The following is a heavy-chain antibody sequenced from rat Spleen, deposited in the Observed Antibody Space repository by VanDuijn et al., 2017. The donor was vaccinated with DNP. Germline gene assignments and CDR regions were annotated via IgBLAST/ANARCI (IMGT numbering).Heavy chain of an antibody. CDR3: TTDFERGY. Sequence: EVQLVESGGDLVQPGGSLKLSCIASGFTFNNYYMTWIRQVPGTGLEWVASISASGGSTSYRDSVKGRFTISRDNAKSTLYLQMDSLRSEDTATYYCTTDFERGYWGQGVMVTVSS. D-gene: IGHD1-11*01. V-gene: IGHV5-31*01. CDR2: ISASGGST. J-gene: IGHJ2*01. CDR1: GFTFNNYY.